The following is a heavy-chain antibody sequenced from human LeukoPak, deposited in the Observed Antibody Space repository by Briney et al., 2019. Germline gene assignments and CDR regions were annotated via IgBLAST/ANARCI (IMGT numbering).Heavy chain of an antibody. J-gene: IGHJ4*02. CDR2: IRNKAYRGTT. Sequence: TGGSLRLSCTASGFSFGDYAMSWARQAPGKGLEWVGLIRNKAYRGTTEYAASVQGRFTISRDDSNSIAYLQMNSLQTEDTAVYYCSRDINPSVSVAGHYFDHWGQATLVPVSS. CDR1: GFSFGDYA. CDR3: SRDINPSVSVAGHYFDH. D-gene: IGHD6-19*01. V-gene: IGHV3-49*04.